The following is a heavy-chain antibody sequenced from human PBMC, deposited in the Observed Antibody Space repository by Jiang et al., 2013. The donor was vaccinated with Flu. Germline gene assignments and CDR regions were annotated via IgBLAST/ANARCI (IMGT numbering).Heavy chain of an antibody. CDR3: ARNIVVVPAAMARDAFDI. CDR2: GST. V-gene: IGHV4-34*01. J-gene: IGHJ3*02. D-gene: IGHD2-2*01. Sequence: GSTNYNPSLKSRVTISVDTSKNQFSLKLSSVTAADTAVYYCARNIVVVPAAMARDAFDIWGQGTMVTVSS.